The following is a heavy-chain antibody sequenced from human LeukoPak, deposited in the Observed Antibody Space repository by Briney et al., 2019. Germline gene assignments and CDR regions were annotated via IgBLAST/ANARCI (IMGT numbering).Heavy chain of an antibody. Sequence: GASVKVSCKASGYTFTNYYIHWVRQAPGQGLEWMGIINPTSGSTAYTQKFQGRVTMTRDTSTSTVYMELSSLRSDDTAVYYCARLGYYYDSLGHYDYWGQGTLVTVSS. J-gene: IGHJ4*02. CDR1: GYTFTNYY. CDR3: ARLGYYYDSLGHYDY. CDR2: INPTSGST. D-gene: IGHD3-22*01. V-gene: IGHV1-46*01.